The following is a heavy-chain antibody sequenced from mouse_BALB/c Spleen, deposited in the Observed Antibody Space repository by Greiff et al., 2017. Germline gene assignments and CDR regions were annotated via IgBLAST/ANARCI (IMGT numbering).Heavy chain of an antibody. CDR3: ARVLPHYYAMDY. CDR2: ISYDGSN. V-gene: IGHV3-6*02. J-gene: IGHJ4*01. Sequence: QLQQSGPGLVKPSQSLSLTCSVTGYSITSGYYWNWIRQFPGNKLEWMGYISYDGSNNYNPSLKNRISITRDTSKNQFFLKLNSVTTEDTATYYCARVLPHYYAMDYWGQGTSVTVSS. D-gene: IGHD2-10*01. CDR1: GYSITSGYY.